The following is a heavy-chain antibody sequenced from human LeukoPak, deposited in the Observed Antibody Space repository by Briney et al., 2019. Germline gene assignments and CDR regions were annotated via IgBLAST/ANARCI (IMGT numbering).Heavy chain of an antibody. CDR1: GFTIFVNA. CDR3: AKDLSPFHLYYMDV. D-gene: IGHD2/OR15-2a*01. J-gene: IGHJ6*03. CDR2: ISWNSGVI. V-gene: IGHV3-9*01. Sequence: GRSLRLSSADSGFTIFVNAVSRVRQDLRGSVEWVLGISWNSGVIRYADSVKGRFTISRDNAKNSLYLQMNSLRAEDTALYYCAKDLSPFHLYYMDVWGRGTTVTVSS.